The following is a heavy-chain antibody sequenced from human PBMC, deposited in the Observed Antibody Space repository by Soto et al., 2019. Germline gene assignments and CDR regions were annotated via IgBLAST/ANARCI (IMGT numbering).Heavy chain of an antibody. V-gene: IGHV3-21*01. J-gene: IGHJ4*02. D-gene: IGHD1-26*01. CDR3: ARDGKYIVGATDY. Sequence: GSLRLSCAASGFTFSSYIMNWVRQAPGKGLEWVSSISSSSSYIYYADSVKGRFTISRDNAKNSLYLQMNSLRAEDTAVYYCARDGKYIVGATDYWGQGTLVTVSS. CDR2: ISSSSSYI. CDR1: GFTFSSYI.